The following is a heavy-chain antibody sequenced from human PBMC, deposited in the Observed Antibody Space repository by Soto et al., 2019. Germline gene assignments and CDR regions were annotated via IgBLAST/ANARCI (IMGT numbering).Heavy chain of an antibody. J-gene: IGHJ6*02. D-gene: IGHD6-13*01. V-gene: IGHV3-48*02. CDR1: GFTFSSYS. CDR3: AFQGVKSSSEYYYYYYGMDV. CDR2: ISSSSSTI. Sequence: GGSLRLSCAASGFTFSSYSMNWVRQAPGKGLEWVSYISSSSSTIYYADSVKGRFTISRDNAKNSLYLQMNSLRDEDTAVYYCAFQGVKSSSEYYYYYYGMDVWGQGTTVTVSS.